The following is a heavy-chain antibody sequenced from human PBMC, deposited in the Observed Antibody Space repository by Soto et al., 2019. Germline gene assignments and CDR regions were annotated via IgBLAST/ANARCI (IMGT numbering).Heavy chain of an antibody. J-gene: IGHJ4*02. D-gene: IGHD3-22*01. CDR3: ARQMGGYYYDY. CDR2: IYYSGNT. CDR1: GDSISNINYY. Sequence: QLQLQESGPGLVKPSETLSLTCTVSGDSISNINYYWGWIRQPPGKGLEWIGIIYYSGNTYYNPSPKSRVTISGDTSKNQFSVKLTSVTAADTAVDFCARQMGGYYYDYWGQGTLVTVSS. V-gene: IGHV4-39*01.